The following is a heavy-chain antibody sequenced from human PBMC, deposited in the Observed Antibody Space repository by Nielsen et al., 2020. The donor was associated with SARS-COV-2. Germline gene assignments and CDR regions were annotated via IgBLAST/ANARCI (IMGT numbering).Heavy chain of an antibody. V-gene: IGHV1-8*01. Sequence: ASVKVSCKASGYTFTSYDINWVRQATGQELEWMGWMNPNSGNTGYAQKFQGRVTMTRNTSISTAYMELSSLRSEDTAVYYCAHIHYDPYYMDVWGKGTTVTVSS. CDR3: AHIHYDPYYMDV. D-gene: IGHD4-17*01. CDR1: GYTFTSYD. J-gene: IGHJ6*03. CDR2: MNPNSGNT.